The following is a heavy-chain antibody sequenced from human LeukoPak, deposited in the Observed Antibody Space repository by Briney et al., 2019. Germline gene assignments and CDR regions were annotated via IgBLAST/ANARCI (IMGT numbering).Heavy chain of an antibody. D-gene: IGHD2/OR15-2a*01. CDR1: GFTFSNYA. J-gene: IGHJ6*02. Sequence: GTSLRLSCAASGFTFSNYAMHWVRQAPGKGLEWVAVIAYGGTYTHHADSLKGRFTISRDNSRDTLYLQINSLRPEDTALYYCARNNAITAFFGMDVWGQGTTIIVSS. V-gene: IGHV3-30*03. CDR3: ARNNAITAFFGMDV. CDR2: IAYGGTYT.